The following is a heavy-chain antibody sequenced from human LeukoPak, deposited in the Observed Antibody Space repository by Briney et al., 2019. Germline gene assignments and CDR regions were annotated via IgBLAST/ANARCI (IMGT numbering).Heavy chain of an antibody. J-gene: IGHJ4*02. CDR1: GYTFTSYH. CDR3: ARDPVRDGYNYYFDY. Sequence: ASVKVSCKASGYTFTSYHMHWVRQAPGQGLEWMGIINPSGGSTSYAQKFRGRVTMTRDTSTSTVYMELSSLRSEDTAVYYCARDPVRDGYNYYFDYWGQGTLVTVSS. CDR2: INPSGGST. V-gene: IGHV1-46*01. D-gene: IGHD5-24*01.